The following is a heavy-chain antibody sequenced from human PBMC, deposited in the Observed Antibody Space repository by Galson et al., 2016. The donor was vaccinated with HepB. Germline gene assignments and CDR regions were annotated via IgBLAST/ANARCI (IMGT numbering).Heavy chain of an antibody. D-gene: IGHD6-19*01. V-gene: IGHV3-53*01. CDR1: GFIVSSND. J-gene: IGHJ4*02. Sequence: SLRLSCAASGFIVSSNDMSWVRQAPGKGLEWVSVIYSGGSTYYAESVMGRCIISSDNSKNTLYLQINSLKTEDTAVYYCARDEGYSNGWSDWGQGTLVTVSS. CDR2: IYSGGST. CDR3: ARDEGYSNGWSD.